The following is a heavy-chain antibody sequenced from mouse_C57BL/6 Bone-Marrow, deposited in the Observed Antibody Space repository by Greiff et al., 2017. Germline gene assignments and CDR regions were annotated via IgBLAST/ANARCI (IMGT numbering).Heavy chain of an antibody. CDR1: GYTFTNYW. Sequence: QVQLQQSGAELVRPGTSVKMSCKASGYTFTNYWIGWAKQRPGHGLEWIGDIYPGGGYTNYNEKFKGKATLTADKSSSTAYMQFSRLTSEDSAIYYCARGGVTTPFAYWGQGTLVTVSA. CDR2: IYPGGGYT. CDR3: ARGGVTTPFAY. V-gene: IGHV1-63*01. J-gene: IGHJ3*01. D-gene: IGHD2-2*01.